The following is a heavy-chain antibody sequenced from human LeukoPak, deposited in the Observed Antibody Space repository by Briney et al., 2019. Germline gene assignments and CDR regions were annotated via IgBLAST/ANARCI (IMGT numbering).Heavy chain of an antibody. CDR1: GFTVSSNY. Sequence: GGSLRLSCAASGFTVSSNYMSWVRQAPGKGLEWVSVIYSGGSTYYADSVKGRCTISRDNSKNTLYLQMNSLRAEDTAVYYCVRNYMVRGVSAAFDIWGQGTMVTVSS. CDR3: VRNYMVRGVSAAFDI. D-gene: IGHD3-10*01. V-gene: IGHV3-66*01. J-gene: IGHJ3*02. CDR2: IYSGGST.